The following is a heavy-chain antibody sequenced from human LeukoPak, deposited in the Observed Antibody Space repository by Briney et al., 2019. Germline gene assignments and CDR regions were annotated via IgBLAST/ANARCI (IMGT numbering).Heavy chain of an antibody. Sequence: GASVKVSFKASGYTFTSYDINWVRQATGQGLEWMGWMNPNSGNTGYAQKFQGRVTMTRNTSISTAYMELSSLRSEDTAVYYCARGRTHLMSPLRSITMVRGVLSDYWGQGTLVTVSS. CDR3: ARGRTHLMSPLRSITMVRGVLSDY. J-gene: IGHJ4*02. D-gene: IGHD3-10*01. CDR1: GYTFTSYD. V-gene: IGHV1-8*01. CDR2: MNPNSGNT.